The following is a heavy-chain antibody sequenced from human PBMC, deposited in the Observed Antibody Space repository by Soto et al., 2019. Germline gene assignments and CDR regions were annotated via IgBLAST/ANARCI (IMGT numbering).Heavy chain of an antibody. CDR1: GFTFSNAW. D-gene: IGHD3-16*02. CDR3: AQVIHQGMDV. Sequence: GGSLRLSCAASGFTFSNAWMSWVRQAPGKGLEWVSAISGSGGSTYYADSVKGRFTISRDNSKNTLYLQMNSLRAEDTAVYYCAQVIHQGMDVWGQGTTVTVSS. V-gene: IGHV3-23*01. CDR2: ISGSGGST. J-gene: IGHJ6*02.